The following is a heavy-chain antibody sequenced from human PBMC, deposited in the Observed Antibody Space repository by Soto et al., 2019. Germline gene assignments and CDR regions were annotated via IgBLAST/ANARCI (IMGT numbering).Heavy chain of an antibody. V-gene: IGHV1-8*01. Sequence: ASVKVSCKASGYTFTSYDINWVRQATGQGLEWMGWMNPNSGNTGYAQKFQGRVTMTRNTSISTAYMELSSLRSEDTAVYYCAGESSYNYNYYTDVGGKGSTAPVPS. D-gene: IGHD6-13*01. J-gene: IGHJ6*03. CDR2: MNPNSGNT. CDR1: GYTFTSYD. CDR3: AGESSYNYNYYTDV.